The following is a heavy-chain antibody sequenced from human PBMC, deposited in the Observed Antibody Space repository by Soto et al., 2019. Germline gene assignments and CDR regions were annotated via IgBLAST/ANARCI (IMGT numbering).Heavy chain of an antibody. CDR3: ASTKYGGSFGI. CDR1: GYTFTNYW. J-gene: IGHJ4*02. Sequence: RGESLKISCQGSGYTFTNYWIGWVRQMPGKGLEWMGIIYPGDSDTRYNPSFQGQVTISADKSITTAYLQWSSLKASDTGMYYCASTKYGGSFGIWGQGTLVTVSS. V-gene: IGHV5-51*01. CDR2: IYPGDSDT. D-gene: IGHD1-26*01.